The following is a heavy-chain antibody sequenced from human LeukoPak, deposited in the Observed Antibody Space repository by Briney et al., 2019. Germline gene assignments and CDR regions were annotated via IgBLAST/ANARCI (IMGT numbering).Heavy chain of an antibody. V-gene: IGHV4-39*07. D-gene: IGHD3-10*01. CDR3: VRDRLWFGELPYYFDY. CDR2: IYNSGST. CDR1: GGSISSSGYY. J-gene: IGHJ4*02. Sequence: RASEILSLTCTVSGGSISSSGYYWGWIRQPPGKGLEWIGSIYNSGSTYYNPSLKSRVSISVDTSKNQFSLRLSSVTAADTAVYYCVRDRLWFGELPYYFDYWGQGTLVTVSS.